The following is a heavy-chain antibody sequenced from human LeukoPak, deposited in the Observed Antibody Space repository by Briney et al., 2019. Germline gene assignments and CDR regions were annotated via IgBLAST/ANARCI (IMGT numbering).Heavy chain of an antibody. CDR1: GFIFSTYS. CDR3: AKCIVVTPRRGAFDI. CDR2: TSSSGSTI. D-gene: IGHD2-21*01. J-gene: IGHJ3*02. V-gene: IGHV3-48*04. Sequence: GGSPRLSCAASGFIFSTYSMNWVRQAPGKGLEWVSYTSSSGSTIYYADSVKGRFTISRDNAKNSLYLQMNSLRAEDTAVYYCAKCIVVTPRRGAFDIWGQGTMVTVSS.